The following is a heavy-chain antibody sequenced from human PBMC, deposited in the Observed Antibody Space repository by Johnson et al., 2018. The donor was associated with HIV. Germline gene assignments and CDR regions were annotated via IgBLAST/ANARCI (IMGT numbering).Heavy chain of an antibody. D-gene: IGHD6-19*01. CDR2: IYGGGST. J-gene: IGHJ3*02. CDR1: GFTFDDYA. V-gene: IGHV3-NL1*01. Sequence: QVQLVESGGGVVQPGRSLRLSCAASGFTFDDYAMHWVRQAPGKGLEWVSVIYGGGSTYYADSVKGRFTISRDNSKNTLYLQMNSLRAEDTAVYYCAKDSSYGTGWLSAFDIWGHGTMVTVSS. CDR3: AKDSSYGTGWLSAFDI.